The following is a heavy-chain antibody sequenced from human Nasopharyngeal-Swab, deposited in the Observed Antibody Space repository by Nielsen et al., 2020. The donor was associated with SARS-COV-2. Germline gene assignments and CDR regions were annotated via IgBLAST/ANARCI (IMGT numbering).Heavy chain of an antibody. CDR3: ARTLGSDDAFDI. CDR1: GFTFSSYA. CDR2: ISYDGSNK. J-gene: IGHJ3*02. Sequence: GGSLRLSCAASGFTFSSYAMRWVRQAPGKGLEWVAVISYDGSNKYYADSVKGRFTISRDNSKNTLYLQMNSLRAEDTAVYYCARTLGSDDAFDIWGQGTMVTVSS. V-gene: IGHV3-30*04. D-gene: IGHD7-27*01.